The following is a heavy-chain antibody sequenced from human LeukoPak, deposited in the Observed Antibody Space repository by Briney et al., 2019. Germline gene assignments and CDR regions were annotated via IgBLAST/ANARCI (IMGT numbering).Heavy chain of an antibody. CDR3: ARDPGTTVTRWPFPR. J-gene: IGHJ4*02. CDR2: ISSSGNTI. Sequence: PGGSLRLSCAASRFTFSNYEMHWVRQAPGKGLEWLSYISSSGNTIYYADSVKGRFTISRDNAKNSLYLQMNSLRAEDTAVYYCARDPGTTVTRWPFPRWGQGTLVTVSS. D-gene: IGHD4-17*01. V-gene: IGHV3-48*03. CDR1: RFTFSNYE.